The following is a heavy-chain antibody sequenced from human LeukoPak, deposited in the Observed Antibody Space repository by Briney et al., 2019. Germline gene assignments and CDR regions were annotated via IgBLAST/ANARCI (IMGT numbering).Heavy chain of an antibody. J-gene: IGHJ5*02. CDR2: IWYDGSNK. CDR3: ASFITGTTS. V-gene: IGHV3-33*01. Sequence: PGRSLRLSCAASGFTFSSHGMHWVRQAPGKGLEWVAVIWYDGSNKYYADSVKGRFTISRDNSKNTLYLQMNSLRAEDTAVYYCASFITGTTSWGQGTLVTVSS. CDR1: GFTFSSHG. D-gene: IGHD1-20*01.